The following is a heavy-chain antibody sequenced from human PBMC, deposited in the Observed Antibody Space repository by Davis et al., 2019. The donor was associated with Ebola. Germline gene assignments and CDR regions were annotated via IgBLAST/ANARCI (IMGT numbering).Heavy chain of an antibody. V-gene: IGHV3-7*03. D-gene: IGHD3-22*01. CDR2: IKQDGSEK. J-gene: IGHJ3*02. CDR1: GFTFSGYW. Sequence: GVLKISCAASGFTFSGYWMSWVRQAPGKGLEWVANIKQDGSEKYYVDSVKGRFTISRDNAKNSLYLQMNSLRAEDTGVYYCARGDYYDSSFADAFDIWGQGTMVTVST. CDR3: ARGDYYDSSFADAFDI.